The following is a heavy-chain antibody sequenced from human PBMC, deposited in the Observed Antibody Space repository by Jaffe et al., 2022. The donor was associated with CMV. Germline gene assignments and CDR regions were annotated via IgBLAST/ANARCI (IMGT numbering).Heavy chain of an antibody. Sequence: QVTLRESGPTLVKPTQTLTLTCTFSGFSFKNGGIGVGWIRQPPGKTLEWLALIYWYDDRRYSPSLKNRLTITKDNSKDQVVLTMTNMDPVDTAMYYCVHSPLWLGNEFFGYYFDYWGPGTLVTVSS. CDR3: VHSPLWLGNEFFGYYFDY. D-gene: IGHD1-1*01. J-gene: IGHJ4*02. CDR2: IYWYDDR. CDR1: GFSFKNGGIG. V-gene: IGHV2-5*01.